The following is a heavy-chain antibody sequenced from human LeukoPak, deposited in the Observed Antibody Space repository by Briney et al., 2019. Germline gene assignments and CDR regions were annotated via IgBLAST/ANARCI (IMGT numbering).Heavy chain of an antibody. CDR2: IRQDGREK. V-gene: IGHV3-7*01. D-gene: IGHD2-15*01. J-gene: IGHJ4*02. CDR3: ARISCSRSSCYGVYDY. Sequence: GGSLRLSCAASGFTVADYWMTWVRQAAGKVMEWVANIRQDGREKYHMDSAKGRFTISRDNAKNSVYLQMNSLSAEDTAVYYCARISCSRSSCYGVYDYWGQGSLVTVSS. CDR1: GFTVADYW.